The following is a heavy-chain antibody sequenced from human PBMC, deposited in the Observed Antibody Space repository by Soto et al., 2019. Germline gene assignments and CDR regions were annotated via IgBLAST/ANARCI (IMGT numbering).Heavy chain of an antibody. CDR1: GGSISSYC. CDR2: IYYSGST. Sequence: PSETLSLTCTVSGGSISSYCCGWIWKPPGKGLEWIGYIYYSGSTNYNHSLKSRVTISVDTSKNQFSLKLSSVTAADTAVYYCARGGRLWPYYFDYWGQGTLVTVSS. J-gene: IGHJ4*02. D-gene: IGHD5-18*01. CDR3: ARGGRLWPYYFDY. V-gene: IGHV4-59*01.